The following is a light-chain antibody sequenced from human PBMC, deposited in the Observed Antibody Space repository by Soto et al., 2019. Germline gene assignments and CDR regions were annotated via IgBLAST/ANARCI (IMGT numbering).Light chain of an antibody. CDR3: AAWDDSLSGACV. Sequence: QPVLTQPPSASGTPGQRVTISCSGSGSNIGSNYVYWYQQLPGTAPKLLIYTNDQRPSGVPDRFSGSKSGTSASLAISGLRSEDEADYYCAAWDDSLSGACVFGGGTKLTVL. J-gene: IGLJ3*02. CDR2: TND. V-gene: IGLV1-47*02. CDR1: GSNIGSNY.